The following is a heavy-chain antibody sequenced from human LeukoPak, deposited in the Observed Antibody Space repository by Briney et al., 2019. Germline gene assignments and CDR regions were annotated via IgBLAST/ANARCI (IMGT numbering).Heavy chain of an antibody. Sequence: GASVKVSCKASGYTFTSYGINWVRQATGQGLEWMGWMNPNSGNTGYAQKFQGRVTMTRNISISTAYMELSSLRSEDTAVYYCARGRRGIRTLGYWGQGTLVTVSS. D-gene: IGHD1-26*01. J-gene: IGHJ4*02. CDR3: ARGRRGIRTLGY. CDR1: GYTFTSYG. CDR2: MNPNSGNT. V-gene: IGHV1-8*01.